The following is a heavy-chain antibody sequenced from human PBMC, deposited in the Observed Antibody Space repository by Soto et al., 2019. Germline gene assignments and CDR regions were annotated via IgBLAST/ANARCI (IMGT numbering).Heavy chain of an antibody. CDR1: GFTVSSNY. CDR3: ARAAAGTLYYYGMDV. D-gene: IGHD6-13*01. CDR2: IYSGGST. V-gene: IGHV3-53*01. J-gene: IGHJ6*02. Sequence: PGGSLRLSCAASGFTVSSNYMSWVRQAPGKGLEWVSVIYSGGSTYYADSVKGRFTISRDNSKNTLYLQMNSLRAEDTAVYYCARAAAGTLYYYGMDVWGQGTTVTVSS.